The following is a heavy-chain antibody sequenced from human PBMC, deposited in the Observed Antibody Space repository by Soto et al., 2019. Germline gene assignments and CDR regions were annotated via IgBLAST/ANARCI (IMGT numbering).Heavy chain of an antibody. CDR1: EFTVSNNS. J-gene: IGHJ4*02. V-gene: IGHV3-53*01. CDR3: AREAGPLDY. Sequence: GGSLRLSCAASEFTVSNNSMGWVRQAPGKGLEWVSVITVDGSTYYADSVKGRFTISRDNSKNTLFLQMNSLRGEDTAVYYCAREAGPLDYWGQGTPGTVSS. CDR2: ITVDGST.